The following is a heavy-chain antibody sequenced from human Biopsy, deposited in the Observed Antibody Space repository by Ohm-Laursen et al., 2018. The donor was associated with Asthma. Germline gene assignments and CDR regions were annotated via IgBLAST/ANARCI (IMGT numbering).Heavy chain of an antibody. V-gene: IGHV4-39*02. CDR2: IYYSGRT. CDR1: PGSFSGFF. D-gene: IGHD6-6*01. Sequence: SDTLSLTCNVYPGSFSGFFWTWIRQSPGKGLEWIGSIYYSGRTYYNPSLESRVTISADTSKNHFSPKVASVTAADTAVYYCARAVSSSSYWYFDLWGRGDLVTVSS. J-gene: IGHJ2*01. CDR3: ARAVSSSSYWYFDL.